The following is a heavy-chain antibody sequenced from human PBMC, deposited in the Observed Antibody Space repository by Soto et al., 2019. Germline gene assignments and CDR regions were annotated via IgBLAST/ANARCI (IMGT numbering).Heavy chain of an antibody. V-gene: IGHV3-23*01. CDR1: GFTFSSYA. CDR2: ISGSGGST. J-gene: IGHJ4*02. D-gene: IGHD3-9*01. Sequence: GGSLRLSCAASGFTFSSYAMSWVRQAPGKGLEWVSAISGSGGSTYYADSVKGRFTISRDNSKNTLYLQMNSLRAEDTAVYYCAKDSDYDILTGYYPLGYWGQGTLVTVSS. CDR3: AKDSDYDILTGYYPLGY.